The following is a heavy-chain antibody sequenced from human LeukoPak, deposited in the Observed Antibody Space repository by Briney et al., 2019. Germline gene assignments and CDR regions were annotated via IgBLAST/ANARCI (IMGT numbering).Heavy chain of an antibody. CDR2: TYTSGST. D-gene: IGHD5-18*01. CDR3: ARDRGYSYGYNWFAP. Sequence: SETLSLNCTVSAGSISSNYWSWIRQPAGQGLKWIGRTYTSGSTNYNPSLKSRVTLSVDTSKDQFSRKLSTGTAADTAVYYCARDRGYSYGYNWFAPWGQGTLVTVSS. V-gene: IGHV4-4*07. J-gene: IGHJ5*02. CDR1: AGSISSNY.